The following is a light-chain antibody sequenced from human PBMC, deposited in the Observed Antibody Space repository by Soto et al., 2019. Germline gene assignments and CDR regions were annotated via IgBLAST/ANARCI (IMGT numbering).Light chain of an antibody. CDR1: QSISSW. CDR3: QQLNSYPRT. V-gene: IGKV1-5*01. J-gene: IGKJ1*01. CDR2: DAS. Sequence: DIQMAQSPSTLCASVGGRVTIACRASQSISSWLAWYQQRPGKAPKLLIYDASSLQSGVPSRFSGSGSGTEFTLTISSLQPEDFATYYCQQLNSYPRTFGQGTKVDIK.